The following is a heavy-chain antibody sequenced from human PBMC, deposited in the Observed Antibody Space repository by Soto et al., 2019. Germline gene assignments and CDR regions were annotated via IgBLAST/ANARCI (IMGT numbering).Heavy chain of an antibody. CDR3: ARGGRDYDSSGYQIAFDY. CDR2: IIPIFGTA. D-gene: IGHD3-22*01. Sequence: ASVKVSCKASGGTFSSYAISWVRQAPGQGLEWMGGIIPIFGTANYAQKFQGRVTITADESTSTAYMELSSLRSEDTAVYDCARGGRDYDSSGYQIAFDYWGQGTLVTVSS. J-gene: IGHJ4*02. V-gene: IGHV1-69*13. CDR1: GGTFSSYA.